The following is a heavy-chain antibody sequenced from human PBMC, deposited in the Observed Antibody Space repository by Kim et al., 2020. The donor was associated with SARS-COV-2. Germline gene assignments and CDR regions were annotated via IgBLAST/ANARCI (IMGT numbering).Heavy chain of an antibody. D-gene: IGHD3-3*01. CDR3: ARAPNDFWSGYPYYYYY. V-gene: IGHV4-61*01. CDR2: IYYSGST. CDR1: GGSVRSGSYF. J-gene: IGHJ4*02. Sequence: SETLSLTCTVSGGSVRSGSYFWSWIRQPPGKGLEWIGYIYYSGSTNYNPSLKSRVTMSVDTSKNQLSLKVRSVTAADTAVYYCARAPNDFWSGYPYYYYYWGQGTLVTVSS.